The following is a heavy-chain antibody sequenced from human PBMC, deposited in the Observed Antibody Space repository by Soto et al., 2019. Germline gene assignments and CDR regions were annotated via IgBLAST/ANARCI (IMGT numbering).Heavy chain of an antibody. CDR2: IYYSGST. CDR3: ARGEAVRGVITPNFDY. Sequence: SETLSLTCTVSGGSISSGDYYWSWIRQPPGKGLEWIGYIYYSGSTYYNPSLKSRVTISVDTSKNQFSLKLSSVTAADTAVYYCARGEAVRGVITPNFDYWGQGTLVTVSS. J-gene: IGHJ4*02. D-gene: IGHD3-10*01. V-gene: IGHV4-30-4*01. CDR1: GGSISSGDYY.